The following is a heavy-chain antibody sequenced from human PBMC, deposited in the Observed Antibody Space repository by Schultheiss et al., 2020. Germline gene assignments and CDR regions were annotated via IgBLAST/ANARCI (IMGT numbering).Heavy chain of an antibody. D-gene: IGHD6-13*01. CDR3: ARASYSSSWMYYFDY. V-gene: IGHV4-61*02. CDR2: SHTSGIT. J-gene: IGHJ4*02. CDR1: GGSINSGSYY. Sequence: SETLSLTCTVSGGSINSGSYYWNWIRQPAGKGLEWIGRSHTSGITKYNPSLQSRVTISLDTSKNQFSLKLSSVTDADTAVYYCARASYSSSWMYYFDYWGQGTLVTVSS.